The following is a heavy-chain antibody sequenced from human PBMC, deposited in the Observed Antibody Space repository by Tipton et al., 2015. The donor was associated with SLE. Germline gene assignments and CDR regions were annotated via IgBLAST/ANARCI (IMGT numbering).Heavy chain of an antibody. V-gene: IGHV4-61*02. J-gene: IGHJ4*02. Sequence: TLSLTCTVSGGSISSGSYYWTWIRQPAGKGLEWIGRIYTSGSTNYNPSLKSRVTISVDTSKNQFSLRLSSVTASNTAVYFCARRWDTSTWDYWGQGALVTVAS. D-gene: IGHD6-13*01. CDR3: ARRWDTSTWDY. CDR1: GGSISSGSYY. CDR2: IYTSGST.